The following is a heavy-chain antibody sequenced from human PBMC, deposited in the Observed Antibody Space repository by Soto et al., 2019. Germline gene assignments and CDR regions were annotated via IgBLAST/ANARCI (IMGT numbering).Heavy chain of an antibody. Sequence: GGSLRLSCAASGFTFSNYGMHWVRQAPGKGLEWVAVIWYDGSNKYYADSVKGRFTISRDNSKNTLYLQMNSLRAEDTAVYYCAREGYVDTAMVIPYFDYWGPGTLVTVSS. V-gene: IGHV3-33*01. CDR2: IWYDGSNK. CDR1: GFTFSNYG. CDR3: AREGYVDTAMVIPYFDY. J-gene: IGHJ4*02. D-gene: IGHD5-18*01.